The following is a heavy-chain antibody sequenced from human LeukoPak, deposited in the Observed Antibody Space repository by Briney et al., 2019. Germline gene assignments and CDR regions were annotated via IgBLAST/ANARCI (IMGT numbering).Heavy chain of an antibody. CDR2: ISGSGGST. D-gene: IGHD2-15*01. CDR1: GFTFSSYA. J-gene: IGHJ4*02. Sequence: GGSLRLSCAASGFTFSSYAMSWVRQAPGKGLEWVSAISGSGGSTYYADSVKGRFTISRDNSKNTLYLQMNSLRAEDTAVYYCAKVVLGYCSGRSCPDYWGQGTLVTVSS. CDR3: AKVVLGYCSGRSCPDY. V-gene: IGHV3-23*01.